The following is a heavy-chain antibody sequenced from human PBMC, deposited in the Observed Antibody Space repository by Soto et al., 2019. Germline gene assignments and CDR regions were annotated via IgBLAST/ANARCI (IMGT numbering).Heavy chain of an antibody. V-gene: IGHV3-48*03. CDR3: ARILGDFHYYDSSGGYYFDY. Sequence: GGSLRLSCAASGFTFSSYEMNWVRQAPGKGLEWVSYISSSGSTIYYADSVKGRFTISRDNAKNSLYLQMNSLRAEDTAVYYCARILGDFHYYDSSGGYYFDYWGQGTLVTVSS. J-gene: IGHJ4*02. CDR1: GFTFSSYE. CDR2: ISSSGSTI. D-gene: IGHD3-22*01.